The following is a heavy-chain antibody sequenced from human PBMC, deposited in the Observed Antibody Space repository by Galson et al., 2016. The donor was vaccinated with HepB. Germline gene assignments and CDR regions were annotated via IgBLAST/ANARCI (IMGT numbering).Heavy chain of an antibody. J-gene: IGHJ6*02. D-gene: IGHD6-13*01. V-gene: IGHV4-30-2*01. Sequence: TLSLTCAVSGGSISSNSYSWSWIRQPPGKGLEWIGYIHRSGSTNYNPSLKSRVTMSIDRSNRKFDLKLTSVAAADTALYYCARVSVYSSNWYDFAPGGPDYYYYYAMDVWGQGTTVTVSS. CDR2: IHRSGST. CDR1: GGSISSNSYS. CDR3: ARVSVYSSNWYDFAPGGPDYYYYYAMDV.